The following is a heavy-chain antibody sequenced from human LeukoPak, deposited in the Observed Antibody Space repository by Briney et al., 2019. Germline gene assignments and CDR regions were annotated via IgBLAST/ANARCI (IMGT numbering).Heavy chain of an antibody. CDR1: GFTLRSHW. V-gene: IGHV3-74*01. CDR3: ARDEGNWNYGS. J-gene: IGHJ4*02. CDR2: INTDGSST. D-gene: IGHD1-7*01. Sequence: GGSLRLSCAASGFTLRSHWMHWVRQPPGKGLVWVSRINTDGSSTSYADSVKGRFTISRDNAKNTLYLQMNSLRAEDTAAYYCARDEGNWNYGSWGQGTLVTVSS.